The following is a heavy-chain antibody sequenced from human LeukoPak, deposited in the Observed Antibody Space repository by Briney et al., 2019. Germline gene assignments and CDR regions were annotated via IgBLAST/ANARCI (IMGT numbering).Heavy chain of an antibody. Sequence: KPSETLSLTCAVSGGSISSYYWNWIRQPPGKGLEWIGYIYYSGSTNYSPSLTSRVTISVDTSKNQFSLKVTSVTAADTAVYYCAAMGHGSAWYRSTEFWGQGTLVTVSS. D-gene: IGHD6-19*01. CDR1: GGSISSYY. V-gene: IGHV4-59*01. J-gene: IGHJ4*02. CDR2: IYYSGST. CDR3: AAMGHGSAWYRSTEF.